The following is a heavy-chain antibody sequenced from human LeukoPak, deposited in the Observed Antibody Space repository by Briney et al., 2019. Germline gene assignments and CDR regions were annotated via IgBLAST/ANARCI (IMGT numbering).Heavy chain of an antibody. D-gene: IGHD3-10*01. J-gene: IGHJ3*02. CDR3: ARDKGRQWFSFYAFDI. CDR2: IYSDNT. Sequence: PGGSLRLSCTVSGFTVSSNSMSWVRQAPGKGLEWVSFIYSDNTHYSDSVKGRFTISRDNSKNTLYLQMNSLRAEDTAVYYCARDKGRQWFSFYAFDIWGQGTMVTFSS. V-gene: IGHV3-66*03. CDR1: GFTVSSNS.